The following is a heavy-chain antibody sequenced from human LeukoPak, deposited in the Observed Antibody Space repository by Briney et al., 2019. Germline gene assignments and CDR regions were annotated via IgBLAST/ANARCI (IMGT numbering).Heavy chain of an antibody. V-gene: IGHV5-51*01. D-gene: IGHD3-22*01. Sequence: GESLKISFKGSGXSFTSYCIGWVRQMPGKGMEWMGIIYPGDSDTRYSPSFQGQVTISADKSISTAYLQWSSLKASDTAMYYCARQEHYYGSGGYHYPDYWGQGNLVTASP. CDR1: GXSFTSYC. J-gene: IGHJ4*02. CDR3: ARQEHYYGSGGYHYPDY. CDR2: IYPGDSDT.